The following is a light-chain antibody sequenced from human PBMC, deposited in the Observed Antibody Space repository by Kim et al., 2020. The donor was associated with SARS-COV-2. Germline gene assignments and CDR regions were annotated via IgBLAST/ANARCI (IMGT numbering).Light chain of an antibody. Sequence: DIQMTQSPPSLSASVGDRVTITCRTSESISNHLNWYQQKPGRAPRLLVFGASSLHTGVPSRFSGSGSRTDFTLTVSSLQPEDFATYYCQQSYTTPITFGQGTRLEIK. CDR2: GAS. CDR1: ESISNH. CDR3: QQSYTTPIT. V-gene: IGKV1-39*01. J-gene: IGKJ5*01.